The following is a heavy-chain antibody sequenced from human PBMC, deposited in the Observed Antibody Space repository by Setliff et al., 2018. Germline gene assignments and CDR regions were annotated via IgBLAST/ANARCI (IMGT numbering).Heavy chain of an antibody. J-gene: IGHJ3*02. CDR2: IYYSGST. V-gene: IGHV4-39*07. CDR3: ARDPLGEIAVAGHDAFDI. D-gene: IGHD6-19*01. Sequence: SETLSLTCTVSGGSTSSSSYYWGWIRQPPGKGLEWIGSIYYSGSTYYNPSLKSRVTISVDTSKNQFSLKLSSVTAADTAVYYCARDPLGEIAVAGHDAFDIWGQGTMVTVSS. CDR1: GGSTSSSSYY.